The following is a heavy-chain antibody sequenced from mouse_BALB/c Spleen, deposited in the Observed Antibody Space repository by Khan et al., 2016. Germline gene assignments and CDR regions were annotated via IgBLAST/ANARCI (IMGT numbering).Heavy chain of an antibody. J-gene: IGHJ4*01. Sequence: EVQLQESGPGLMKPSQSLSLTCTVTGYSITSDYAWNWIRQFPGNKLEWMGYIIYSGSTTYTPSLKSRISITRDTSKNQYFLQLNSVTIEVTCTSYCASDGPYYAMDYWGQGTSVTVSS. CDR2: IIYSGST. CDR3: ASDGPYYAMDY. V-gene: IGHV3-2*02. D-gene: IGHD2-3*01. CDR1: GYSITSDYA.